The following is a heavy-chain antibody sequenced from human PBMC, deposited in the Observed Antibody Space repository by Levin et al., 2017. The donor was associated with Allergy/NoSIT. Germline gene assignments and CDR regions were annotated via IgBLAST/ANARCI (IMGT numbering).Heavy chain of an antibody. V-gene: IGHV1-69*13. CDR3: ARVGFCGSGNCPLHRWNFDL. CDR2: IMPLSGTV. J-gene: IGHJ2*01. CDR1: GGTFSGSA. Sequence: GASVKVSCKASGGTFSGSAISWVRQAPGQGLYWMGGIMPLSGTVNYAQNFQGRVTITADESTATAYMELSNLISADTAVYFCARVGFCGSGNCPLHRWNFDLWGRGTLVTVSP. D-gene: IGHD2-15*01.